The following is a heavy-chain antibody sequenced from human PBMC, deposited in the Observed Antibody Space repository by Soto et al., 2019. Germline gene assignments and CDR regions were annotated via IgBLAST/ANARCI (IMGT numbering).Heavy chain of an antibody. J-gene: IGHJ4*02. D-gene: IGHD3-3*01. CDR1: GASISSSSYY. V-gene: IGHV4-39*01. Sequence: QLQLQESGPGLVKPSETLSLTCTVSGASISSSSYYWGWIRQPPGKGLECIGYLYYSGSSYNNPSLKSRITISVDRSKNQFSLKVSSVTAADTAVYYCARGDYDVLSGYLSPGDFWGQGTLVTVSS. CDR2: LYYSGSS. CDR3: ARGDYDVLSGYLSPGDF.